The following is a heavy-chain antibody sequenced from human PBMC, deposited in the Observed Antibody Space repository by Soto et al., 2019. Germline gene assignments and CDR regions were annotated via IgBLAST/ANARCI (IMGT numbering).Heavy chain of an antibody. Sequence: QVQLQESGPGLVKPSETLSLTCTVSGGSISSYYWSWIRQPPGKGLEWIGYIYYSGSTNYNPSLKSRFTISVDTSKNQFSLKLSSVTAADTAVYYCARDSSSGSGSYPTFDYWGQGTLVTVSS. D-gene: IGHD3-10*01. CDR3: ARDSSSGSGSYPTFDY. V-gene: IGHV4-59*01. J-gene: IGHJ4*02. CDR1: GGSISSYY. CDR2: IYYSGST.